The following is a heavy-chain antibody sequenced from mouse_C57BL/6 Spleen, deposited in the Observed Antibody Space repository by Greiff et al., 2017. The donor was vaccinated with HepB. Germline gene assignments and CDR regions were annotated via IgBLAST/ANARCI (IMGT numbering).Heavy chain of an antibody. Sequence: EVQLQQSGPGLVKPSPSLSLTCSVTGYSITSGYYWNWIRQFPGNKLEWMGYISYDGSNNYNPSLKNRISITRDTSKNQFFLKLNSVTTEDTATYYCARVNRYFDVWGTGTTVTVSS. CDR2: ISYDGSN. CDR1: GYSITSGYY. J-gene: IGHJ1*03. CDR3: ARVNRYFDV. V-gene: IGHV3-6*01.